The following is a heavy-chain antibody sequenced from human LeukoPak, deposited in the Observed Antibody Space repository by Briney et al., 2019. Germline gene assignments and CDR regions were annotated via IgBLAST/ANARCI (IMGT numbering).Heavy chain of an antibody. Sequence: PSETLSLTCTVSGGSISSGGYYWSWIRQHPGKGLEWIGYIYYSGSTYYNPSLKSRVTVSVDTSKNQFSLKLSSVTAADTAVYYCARLCGGSCYYFDYWGQGTLVTVSS. D-gene: IGHD2-15*01. J-gene: IGHJ4*02. CDR2: IYYSGST. CDR1: GGSISSGGYY. V-gene: IGHV4-31*03. CDR3: ARLCGGSCYYFDY.